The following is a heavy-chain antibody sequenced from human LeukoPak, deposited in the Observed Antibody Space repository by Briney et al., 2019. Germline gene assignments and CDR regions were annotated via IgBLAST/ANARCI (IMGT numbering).Heavy chain of an antibody. J-gene: IGHJ6*03. V-gene: IGHV4-34*01. CDR1: GGSFSGYY. CDR2: INHSGST. CDR3: ARGFRMYYYYMDV. Sequence: SETLSFTCAGYGGSFSGYYWSWIRQPPGKRLEWIGEINHSGSTNYNPSLKSRVTISVDTSKNQFSLKLSSVTAADTAVYYCARGFRMYYYYMDVWGKGTTVTVSS.